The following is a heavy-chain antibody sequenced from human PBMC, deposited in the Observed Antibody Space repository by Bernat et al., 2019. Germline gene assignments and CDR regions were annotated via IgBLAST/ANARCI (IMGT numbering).Heavy chain of an antibody. CDR1: GGSISSSNW. V-gene: IGHV4-4*02. J-gene: IGHJ4*02. CDR3: VRNGAYYLDY. CDR2: ISHRGST. D-gene: IGHD4-17*01. Sequence: QVQLQESGPGLVKPSETLSLTCGVSGGSISSSNWWSWVRQPPGKGLEWIGEISHRGSTNYNPSLRSRVTISLDKSKNQLSLRLSSVTAADTAVYYCVRNGAYYLDYWGQGTLVTVYS.